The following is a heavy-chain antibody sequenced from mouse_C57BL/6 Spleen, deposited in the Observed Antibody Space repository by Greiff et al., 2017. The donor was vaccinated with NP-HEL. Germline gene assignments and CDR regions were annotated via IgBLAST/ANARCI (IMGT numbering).Heavy chain of an antibody. CDR1: GYTFTSYW. CDR3: ARYAYYSNYDAMDY. Sequence: VQLQQPGAELVMPGASVKLSCKASGYTFTSYWMHWVKQRPGQGLEWIGEIDPSDSYTNYHQKFKGKSTLTVDKSSSTAYMQLSSLTSEDSAVYYYARYAYYSNYDAMDYWGQGTSVTVSS. J-gene: IGHJ4*01. V-gene: IGHV1-69*01. D-gene: IGHD2-5*01. CDR2: IDPSDSYT.